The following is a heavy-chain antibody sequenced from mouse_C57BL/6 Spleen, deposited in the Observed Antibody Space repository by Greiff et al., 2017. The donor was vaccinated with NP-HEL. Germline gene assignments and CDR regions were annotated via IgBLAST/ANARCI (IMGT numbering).Heavy chain of an antibody. V-gene: IGHV1-82*01. CDR1: GYAFSSSW. J-gene: IGHJ2*01. Sequence: VKLQESGPELVKPGASVKISCKASGYAFSSSWMNWVKQRPGKGLEWIGRIYPGDGDTNYNGKFKGKATLTADKSSSTAYMQLSSLTSEDSAVYFCASLGWDYWGQGTTLTVSS. CDR3: ASLGWDY. D-gene: IGHD4-1*01. CDR2: IYPGDGDT.